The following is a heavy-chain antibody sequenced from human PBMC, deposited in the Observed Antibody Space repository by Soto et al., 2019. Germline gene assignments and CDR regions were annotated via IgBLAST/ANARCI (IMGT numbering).Heavy chain of an antibody. Sequence: GGSLILACSSSGFTFSSNYMSWVWQAPGKGLEWVSVIYSGGSTYYADSVKGRFTISRDNSKNTLYLQMNSLRAEDTAVYYCASSYYDFWSGYYMPFGYWGQGTLVTVSS. CDR1: GFTFSSNY. CDR2: IYSGGST. J-gene: IGHJ4*02. CDR3: ASSYYDFWSGYYMPFGY. V-gene: IGHV3-53*01. D-gene: IGHD3-3*01.